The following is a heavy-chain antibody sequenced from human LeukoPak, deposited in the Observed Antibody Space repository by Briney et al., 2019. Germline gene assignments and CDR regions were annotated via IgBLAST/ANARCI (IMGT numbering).Heavy chain of an antibody. CDR3: ARDTTGDTGGVFDS. J-gene: IGHJ4*02. Sequence: GGSLRLSCAASGFTFNDYWMHWVRQAPGKGLVRVSCINSSGRSIDYADSVKGRFTISRDNARNSLYLQMNSLRAEDTAVYYCARDTTGDTGGVFDSWGQGTLVTVSS. CDR2: INSSGRSI. D-gene: IGHD1-1*01. CDR1: GFTFNDYW. V-gene: IGHV3-74*01.